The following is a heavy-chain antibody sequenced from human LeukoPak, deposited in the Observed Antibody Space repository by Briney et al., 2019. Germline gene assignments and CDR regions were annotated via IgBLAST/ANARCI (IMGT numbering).Heavy chain of an antibody. CDR3: ARSGADRVYYFDY. CDR2: IYYSGGT. CDR1: GGSISSYY. V-gene: IGHV4-59*01. J-gene: IGHJ4*02. D-gene: IGHD1-14*01. Sequence: PSETLSLTCTVSGGSISSYYWSWIRQPPGKGLEWIGYIYYSGGTNYNPSLKSRVTISVDTSKNQFSLKLSSVTAADTAVYYCARSGADRVYYFDYWGQGTLVTVSS.